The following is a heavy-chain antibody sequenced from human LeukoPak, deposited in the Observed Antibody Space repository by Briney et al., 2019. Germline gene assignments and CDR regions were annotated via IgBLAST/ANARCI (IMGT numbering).Heavy chain of an antibody. D-gene: IGHD5-18*01. CDR2: ISYDGSNK. V-gene: IGHV3-30*04. CDR3: ARGWATKDTAVANFDY. Sequence: GGSLRLSCAASGFTFSSYAMHWVRQAPGKGLEWVAVISYDGSNKYYADSVKGRFTISRDNSKNTLYLQMNSLRAEDTAVYYCARGWATKDTAVANFDYWGQGTLVTVSS. CDR1: GFTFSSYA. J-gene: IGHJ4*02.